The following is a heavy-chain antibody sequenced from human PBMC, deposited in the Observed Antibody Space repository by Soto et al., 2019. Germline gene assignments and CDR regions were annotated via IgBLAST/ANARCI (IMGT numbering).Heavy chain of an antibody. V-gene: IGHV4-31*03. J-gene: IGHJ2*01. CDR2: IYYSGST. CDR3: ARLCGAYVGSRYLDL. CDR1: GGSISSGGYY. D-gene: IGHD4-17*01. Sequence: QVQLQESGPGLVKPSQTLSLTCTVSGGSISSGGYYWSWIRQHPGKGLEWIGYIYYSGSTYYNPSLKSRVTISVDPSKNQLSRTLSSVTAADTAVYYCARLCGAYVGSRYLDLWGRGTLVTVSS.